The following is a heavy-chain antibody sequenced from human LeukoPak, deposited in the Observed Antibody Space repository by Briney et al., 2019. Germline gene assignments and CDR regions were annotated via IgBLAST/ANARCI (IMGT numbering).Heavy chain of an antibody. CDR1: GFTVSSNY. D-gene: IGHD1-26*01. V-gene: IGHV3-53*01. J-gene: IGHJ4*02. CDR3: AKTRGSYYGPFDC. CDR2: IYSGGST. Sequence: GGSLRLSCAASGFTVSSNYMTWVRQAPGKGLEWVSVIYSGGSTYYADSVKGRFTISRDNSKNTLYLQMNSLRAEDTAVYYCAKTRGSYYGPFDCWGQGTLVTVSS.